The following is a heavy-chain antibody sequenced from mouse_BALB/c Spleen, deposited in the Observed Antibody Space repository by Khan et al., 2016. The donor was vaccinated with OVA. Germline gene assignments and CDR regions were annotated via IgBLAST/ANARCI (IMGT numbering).Heavy chain of an antibody. D-gene: IGHD1-2*01. V-gene: IGHV1-77*01. CDR3: ARRNYFGYTVAY. J-gene: IGHJ3*01. CDR1: GYTFTDYY. CDR2: ISPGSGDT. Sequence: QVQLQQPGAELARPGASVKLSCKASGYTFTDYYINWVKQRTGQGLEWIGEISPGSGDTYYNEKFKGQATLTADKSSSTASMQLSSLTAEACAVYFCARRNYFGYTVAYWGQGALVTVAA.